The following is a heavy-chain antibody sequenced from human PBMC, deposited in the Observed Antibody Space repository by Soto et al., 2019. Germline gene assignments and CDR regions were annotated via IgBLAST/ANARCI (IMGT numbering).Heavy chain of an antibody. CDR1: GGSFSGYY. Sequence: SETLSLTCAVYGGSFSGYYWSWIRQPPGKGLEWIGEINHSGSTNYNPSLKSRVTISVDTSKNQFSLKLSSVTAADTAVYYCARGGGLGRVPAAINTIFGVVPKRNEYFQHWGQGTLVTVSS. J-gene: IGHJ1*01. V-gene: IGHV4-34*01. CDR2: INHSGST. D-gene: IGHD3-3*01. CDR3: ARGGGLGRVPAAINTIFGVVPKRNEYFQH.